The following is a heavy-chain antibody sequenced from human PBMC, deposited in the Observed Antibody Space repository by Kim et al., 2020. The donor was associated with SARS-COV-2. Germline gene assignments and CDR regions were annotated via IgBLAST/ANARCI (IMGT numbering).Heavy chain of an antibody. D-gene: IGHD1-1*01. Sequence: ASVKVSCKASGYTFTSYAMNWVRQAPGQGLEWMGWINTNTGNPTYAQGFTGRFVFSLDTSVSTAYLQISSLKAEDTAVYYCARVLGNWNHESDAFDIWGQGTMVTVSS. V-gene: IGHV7-4-1*02. CDR3: ARVLGNWNHESDAFDI. CDR2: INTNTGNP. CDR1: GYTFTSYA. J-gene: IGHJ3*02.